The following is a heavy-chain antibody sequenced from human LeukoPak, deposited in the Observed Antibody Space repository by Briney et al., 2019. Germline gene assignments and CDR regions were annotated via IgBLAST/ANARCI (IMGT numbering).Heavy chain of an antibody. V-gene: IGHV1-46*01. J-gene: IGHJ3*02. D-gene: IGHD3-10*01. CDR2: INPSGGST. CDR1: GCYY. CDR3: ARDSGSGTYTFDI. Sequence: GASVKVSLTVYGCYYMHWVRQAPGPGHEWVGIINPSGGSTSYAQKFQGRVTMTRDTSTSTVYMELSSLRSEDTAVYYCARDSGSGTYTFDIWGQGTVVTVSS.